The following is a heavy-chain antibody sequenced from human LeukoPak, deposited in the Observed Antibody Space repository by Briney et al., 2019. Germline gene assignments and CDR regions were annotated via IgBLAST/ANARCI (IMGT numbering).Heavy chain of an antibody. D-gene: IGHD6-19*01. CDR2: IYSGGST. V-gene: IGHV3-66*01. CDR3: ARDLADSSGWYTGDY. J-gene: IGHJ4*02. CDR1: GFTVSSNY. Sequence: PGGSLRLSCAASGFTVSSNYMSWVRQAPGKGLEWVSVIYSGGSTYYADSVKGRFTISRDNSKNTLYLQMNSLRAEDTAVYYCARDLADSSGWYTGDYWGQGTLVTVSS.